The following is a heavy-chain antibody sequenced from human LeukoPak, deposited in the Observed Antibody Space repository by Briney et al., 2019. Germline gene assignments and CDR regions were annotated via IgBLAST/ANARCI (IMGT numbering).Heavy chain of an antibody. CDR1: GFTSTNYA. V-gene: IGHV3-23*01. CDR2: LIGSNGAT. CDR3: AKGAYDYIEMGYFDY. D-gene: IGHD5-12*01. Sequence: GGSLRLSCAASGFTSTNYAMNWVRQAPGKGLGWVSILIGSNGATDYADSVKGRFTISRDNSKNTLYLQMNSLRAEDTAIYYCAKGAYDYIEMGYFDYWGQGTLVTVSS. J-gene: IGHJ4*02.